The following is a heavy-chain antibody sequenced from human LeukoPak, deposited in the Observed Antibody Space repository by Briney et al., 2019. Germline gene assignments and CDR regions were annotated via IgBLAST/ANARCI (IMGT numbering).Heavy chain of an antibody. CDR3: ARGKAGDSGGHRAFDI. V-gene: IGHV1-8*01. CDR2: MNPNSGNT. CDR1: GYTFTAYD. Sequence: ASVKVSCKASGYTFTAYDINWVRQATGQGLEWMGWMNPNSGNTGYAQKFQGSVTITRSTSISTAYMDFSNLRPEDTAVYYCARGKAGDSGGHRAFDIWGQGTMVTVSS. J-gene: IGHJ3*02. D-gene: IGHD2-15*01.